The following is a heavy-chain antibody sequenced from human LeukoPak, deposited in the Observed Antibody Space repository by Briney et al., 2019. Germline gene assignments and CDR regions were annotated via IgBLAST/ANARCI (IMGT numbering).Heavy chain of an antibody. CDR3: ATKGSDGYDYYYYMDV. V-gene: IGHV1-69*04. J-gene: IGHJ6*03. D-gene: IGHD5-24*01. CDR1: GGTFSSYA. CDR2: IIPILGIA. Sequence: SVRVSCKASGGTFSSYAISWVRQAPGQGLEWMGRIIPILGIANYAQKFQGRVTITADKSTSTAYMELSSLRSEDTAVYYCATKGSDGYDYYYYMDVWGKGTTVTVSS.